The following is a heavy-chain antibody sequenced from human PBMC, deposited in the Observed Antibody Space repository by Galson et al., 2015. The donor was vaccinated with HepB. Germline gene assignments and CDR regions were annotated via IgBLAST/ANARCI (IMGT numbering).Heavy chain of an antibody. CDR3: ARARLLWFGTRYSNAFDI. J-gene: IGHJ3*02. CDR1: GYTFTSYA. CDR2: INAGNGNT. V-gene: IGHV1-3*01. Sequence: SVKVSCKASGYTFTSYAMHWVRQAPGQRLEWMGWINAGNGNTKYSQKFQGRVTITRDTSASIAYMELSSLRSEDTAVYYCARARLLWFGTRYSNAFDIWGQGTMVTVSS. D-gene: IGHD3-10*01.